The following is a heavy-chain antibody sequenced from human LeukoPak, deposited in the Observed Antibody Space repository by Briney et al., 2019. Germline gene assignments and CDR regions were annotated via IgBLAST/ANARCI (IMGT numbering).Heavy chain of an antibody. J-gene: IGHJ4*02. V-gene: IGHV3-30*04. D-gene: IGHD1-26*01. CDR2: ISYDGRNK. Sequence: PGKSLRLSCAASGFTFSSFAIHWVRQAPGKGLEWVAVISYDGRNKYYADSVKGRFTISRDNSKNTLYLQMNSLRTEDTAVYYCARVWGATVVFGVGEPVLPDYWGQGTLVAVSS. CDR3: ARVWGATVVFGVGEPVLPDY. CDR1: GFTFSSFA.